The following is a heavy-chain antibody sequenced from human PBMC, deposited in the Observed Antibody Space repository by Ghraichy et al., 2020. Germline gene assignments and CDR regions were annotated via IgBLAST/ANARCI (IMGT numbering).Heavy chain of an antibody. CDR3: AKGKGDYILDWFDP. D-gene: IGHD4-17*01. CDR2: T. Sequence: TYYADFVKVRFTISRANSKNTLYLQLNSLTAEDTAVYYCAKGKGDYILDWFDPWGQG. J-gene: IGHJ5*02. V-gene: IGHV3-23*01.